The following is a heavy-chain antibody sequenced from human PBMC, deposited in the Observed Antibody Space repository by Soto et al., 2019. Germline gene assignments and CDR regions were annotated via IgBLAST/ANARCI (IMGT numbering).Heavy chain of an antibody. CDR3: ANAGVGGFRGWDTFNWFDS. V-gene: IGHV3-23*01. J-gene: IGHJ5*01. D-gene: IGHD5-18*01. CDR1: GFIFRSYA. CDR2: ISGSGDST. Sequence: EVQLLESGGGLVQPGGSLRLSCAASGFIFRSYAMNWVRQAPGKGLERVSGISGSGDSTYYEDAVKGRFTISRDNSKNTLFMQMNSQRDDDGAVYYGANAGVGGFRGWDTFNWFDSWGQGTLVTVSS.